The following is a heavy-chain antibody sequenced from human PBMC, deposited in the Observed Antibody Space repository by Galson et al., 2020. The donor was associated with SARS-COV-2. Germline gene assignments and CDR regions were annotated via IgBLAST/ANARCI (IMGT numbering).Heavy chain of an antibody. Sequence: SQTLSLTCAISGDSVSSNSATWHWIRQSPSRGLEWLGRTYYRSKWSNDYALSVNGRVTINPDTSKNQFSLQLNSVTPEDTAVYYCARGRYGFDYWGQGTLVTVSS. V-gene: IGHV6-1*01. D-gene: IGHD4-17*01. CDR2: TYYRSKWSN. J-gene: IGHJ4*02. CDR1: GDSVSSNSAT. CDR3: ARGRYGFDY.